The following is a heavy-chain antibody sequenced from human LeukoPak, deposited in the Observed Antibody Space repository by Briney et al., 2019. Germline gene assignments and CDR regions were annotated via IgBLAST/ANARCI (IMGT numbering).Heavy chain of an antibody. J-gene: IGHJ4*02. CDR1: GGTFSSYA. V-gene: IGHV1-69*01. D-gene: IGHD5-24*01. CDR3: ATTISLQLGPLDY. CDR2: IIPIFGTA. Sequence: ASVKVSCKASGGTFSSYAISWVRQAPGQGLEWMGGIIPIFGTANYAQKFQGRVTITADESTSTAYMELSSLRSEDTAVYYCATTISLQLGPLDYWGQGTLVTVSS.